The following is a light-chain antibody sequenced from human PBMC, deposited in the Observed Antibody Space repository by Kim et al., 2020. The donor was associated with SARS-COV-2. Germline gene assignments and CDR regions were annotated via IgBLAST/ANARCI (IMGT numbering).Light chain of an antibody. CDR3: QAWDNSVWV. Sequence: SYELTQPPSVSVSPGQTASITCSGDNLGTKYACWYQQTAGQSPVLLLYQDNKRPSGIPERFSGTNSGNTATLTISGTQTVDEAIYYCQAWDNSVWVFGGGTKVTVL. CDR2: QDN. CDR1: NLGTKY. J-gene: IGLJ3*02. V-gene: IGLV3-1*01.